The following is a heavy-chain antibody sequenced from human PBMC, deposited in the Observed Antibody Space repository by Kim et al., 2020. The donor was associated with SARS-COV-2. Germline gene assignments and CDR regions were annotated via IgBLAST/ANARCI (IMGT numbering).Heavy chain of an antibody. CDR2: IDWDDDK. J-gene: IGHJ6*03. CDR3: ARIRGDCSSTSCRYPHSSYYYYYYMDV. D-gene: IGHD2-2*01. CDR1: GFSLSTSGMC. V-gene: IGHV2-70*11. Sequence: SGPTLVKPTQTLTLTCTFSGFSLSTSGMCVSWIRQPPGKALEWLARIDWDDDKYYSTSLKTRLTISKDTSKNQVVLTMTNMDPVDTATYYCARIRGDCSSTSCRYPHSSYYYYYYMDVWGKGTTVTVSS.